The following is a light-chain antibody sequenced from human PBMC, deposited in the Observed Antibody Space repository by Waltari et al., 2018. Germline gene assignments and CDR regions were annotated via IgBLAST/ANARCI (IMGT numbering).Light chain of an antibody. J-gene: IGLJ3*02. CDR3: LVDRGSGIWV. V-gene: IGLV8-61*01. CDR2: KIN. CDR1: SRSVSNTSY. Sequence: QTVVTQEPSLSVSPGGTVTLTCALSSRSVSNTSYVSWYPQTPGQAPCTPVYKINSRSSWVPERFSGSILGNKAARTITGAQADDESDYYCLVDRGSGIWVFGGGTKLTVL.